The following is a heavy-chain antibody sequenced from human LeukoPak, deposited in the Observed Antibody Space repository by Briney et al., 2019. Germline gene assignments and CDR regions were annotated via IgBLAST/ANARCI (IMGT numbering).Heavy chain of an antibody. CDR2: IYYSGST. Sequence: PSETLSLTCTVSGGSISSGGYYWSWIRQHPGKGLEWIGYIYYSGSTYCNPSLKSRVTISVDTSKNQFSLKLSSVTAADTAVYYCARNNDYGDYGYLDLWGRGTLVTVSS. CDR3: ARNNDYGDYGYLDL. CDR1: GGSISSGGYY. V-gene: IGHV4-31*03. J-gene: IGHJ2*01. D-gene: IGHD4-17*01.